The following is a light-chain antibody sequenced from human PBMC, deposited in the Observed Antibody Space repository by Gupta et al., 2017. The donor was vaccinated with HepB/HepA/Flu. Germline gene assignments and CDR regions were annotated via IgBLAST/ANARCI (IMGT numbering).Light chain of an antibody. CDR1: SSDVGGYNY. Sequence: QSALTQPPSASGSPGPSVTISCTGTSSDVGGYNYVSWYQQHPRKAHRLMIYEVNNRTAAAPGRFSGSQAGNTATLTVSGLQAADEADYYCNAYAGSNNLVFGGGTKLTVL. CDR2: EVN. V-gene: IGLV2-8*01. J-gene: IGLJ2*01. CDR3: NAYAGSNNLV.